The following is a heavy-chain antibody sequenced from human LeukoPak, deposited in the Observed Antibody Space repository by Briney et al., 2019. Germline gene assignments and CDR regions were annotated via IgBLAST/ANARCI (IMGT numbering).Heavy chain of an antibody. Sequence: PSETLSLTCTVSGGSISSYYWTWLRQPPGKGLEWIGYFFYSGSTNYNPSLNSRVTISVDTSKNQFSLKLSSVTAADTAVYYCARARRYYDSSGPIDYWGQGTLVTVSS. J-gene: IGHJ4*02. D-gene: IGHD3-22*01. CDR2: FFYSGST. CDR3: ARARRYYDSSGPIDY. CDR1: GGSISSYY. V-gene: IGHV4-59*01.